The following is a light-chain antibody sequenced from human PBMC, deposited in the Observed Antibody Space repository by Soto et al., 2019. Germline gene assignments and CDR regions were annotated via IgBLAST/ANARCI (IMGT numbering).Light chain of an antibody. J-gene: IGKJ3*01. CDR1: QSISSW. CDR3: QQYSSYPVT. CDR2: KAS. V-gene: IGKV1-5*03. Sequence: DIQMTQSPSTLSASVGDRVTITCRASQSISSWLAWYQQKPGKAPKLLIYKASSLESGVPSRFSGSGSGSEFALTIRSLQPDDFATYHCQQYSSYPVTFGPGTKVDIK.